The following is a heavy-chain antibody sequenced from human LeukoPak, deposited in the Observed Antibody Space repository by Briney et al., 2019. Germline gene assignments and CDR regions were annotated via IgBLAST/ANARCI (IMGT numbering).Heavy chain of an antibody. CDR2: ISSSGSTI. Sequence: GGSLRLSCAASGFTFSSYEMNWVRQAPGKGLEWVSYISSSGSTIYYADSVKGRFTISRDNAKNSLYLQMNSLRVEDTAVYYCARDRQVDGAFDYWGQGTLFTVTS. CDR3: ARDRQVDGAFDY. CDR1: GFTFSSYE. V-gene: IGHV3-48*03. J-gene: IGHJ4*02. D-gene: IGHD6-19*01.